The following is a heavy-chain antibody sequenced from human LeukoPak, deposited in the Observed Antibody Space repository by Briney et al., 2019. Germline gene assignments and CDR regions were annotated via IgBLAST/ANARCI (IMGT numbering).Heavy chain of an antibody. D-gene: IGHD6-19*01. CDR3: ARTWQWLPFDY. CDR2: IYISGST. CDR1: GGTISSYF. J-gene: IGHJ4*02. Sequence: SETLSLTCTVSGGTISSYFWSWIRQPAGKGLEWIGRIYISGSTNYNPSLKSRVTMSVDTSKNQFSLKLSSVTAADTAVYYCARTWQWLPFDYWGQGTLVTVSS. V-gene: IGHV4-4*07.